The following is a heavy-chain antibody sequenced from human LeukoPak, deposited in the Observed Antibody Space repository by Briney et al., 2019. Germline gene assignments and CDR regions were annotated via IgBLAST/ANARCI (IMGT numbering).Heavy chain of an antibody. J-gene: IGHJ4*02. V-gene: IGHV4-59*08. CDR3: ARAGSSSVNFDY. D-gene: IGHD6-6*01. CDR2: IYYSGST. Sequence: PSETLSLTCTVAGGSISGYYWSWIRQPPGKGLEWIGYIYYSGSTNYNPSLKSRVTISVDTSKNQFSLKLSSVTAADTAVYYCARAGSSSVNFDYWGQGTLVTVSS. CDR1: GGSISGYY.